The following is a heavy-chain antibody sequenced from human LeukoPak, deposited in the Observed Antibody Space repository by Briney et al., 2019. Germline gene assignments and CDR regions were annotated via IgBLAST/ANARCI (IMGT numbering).Heavy chain of an antibody. Sequence: PGGSLRLSCAASGFTFSSYAMHWVRQAPGKGLEWVAVISYDGSNKYYADSVKGRFTISRDNSKNTLYLQMNSLRAEDTAVYYCARDYPLYCSGGSCPPDYWGQGTLVTVSS. J-gene: IGHJ4*02. CDR2: ISYDGSNK. D-gene: IGHD2-15*01. V-gene: IGHV3-30*04. CDR3: ARDYPLYCSGGSCPPDY. CDR1: GFTFSSYA.